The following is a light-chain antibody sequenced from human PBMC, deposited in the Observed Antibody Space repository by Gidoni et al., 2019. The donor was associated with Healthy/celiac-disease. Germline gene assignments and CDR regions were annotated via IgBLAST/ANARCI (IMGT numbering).Light chain of an antibody. CDR3: QQSYSTPQT. Sequence: PSSLSASVGDRVTITCRASQSISSYLNWYQQKPGKAPNLLFYAASSLQSGVPSRFSGSGSGTDFTLTISSLQPEDFATYYCQQSYSTPQTFGQESRLEIK. CDR2: AAS. J-gene: IGKJ2*01. CDR1: QSISSY. V-gene: IGKV1-39*01.